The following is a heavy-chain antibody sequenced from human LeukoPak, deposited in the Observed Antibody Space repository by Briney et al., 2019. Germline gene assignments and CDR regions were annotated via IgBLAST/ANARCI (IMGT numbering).Heavy chain of an antibody. V-gene: IGHV3-30*03. J-gene: IGHJ4*02. D-gene: IGHD6-25*01. Sequence: PGASLRLSCAASGFTFSSYGMHWVRQAPGQGLEWVAVISYDRSNKYYADSVKGRVTISRDNAKNSLYLQMNSLRAEDTAVYYCARDPGGRQKELDYWGQGTLVTVSS. CDR2: ISYDRSNK. CDR1: GFTFSSYG. CDR3: ARDPGGRQKELDY.